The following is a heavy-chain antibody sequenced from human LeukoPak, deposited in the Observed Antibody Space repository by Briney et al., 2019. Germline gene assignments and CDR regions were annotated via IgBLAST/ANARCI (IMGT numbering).Heavy chain of an antibody. V-gene: IGHV1-69*05. D-gene: IGHD1-26*01. CDR2: TIPVFGST. CDR1: GGTFMNYA. CDR3: ARGSGVGAARGHYYYFMDV. J-gene: IGHJ6*03. Sequence: SVKVSFKASGGTFMNYAISWVRQAPGQGLEWLGGTIPVFGSTDYAQKLLDRLTITTDESTSTSYMQLSSLQSDDTAVYYCARGSGVGAARGHYYYFMDVWGKGTTVTVSS.